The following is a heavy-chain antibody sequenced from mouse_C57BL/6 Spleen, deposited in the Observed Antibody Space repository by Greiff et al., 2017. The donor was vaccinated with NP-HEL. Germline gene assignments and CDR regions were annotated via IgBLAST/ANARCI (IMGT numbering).Heavy chain of an antibody. CDR2: ISYDGSN. D-gene: IGHD2-3*01. CDR1: GYSITSGYY. Sequence: VQLQQSGPGLVKPSQSLSLTCSVTGYSITSGYYSNWLRQFPGNKLEWMGYISYDGSNNYNPSLKNRISITRDTSKNTFFLKLHSVTTEDTATCCSARDQGDGGCGGWYFDVWGTGTTVTVSS. CDR3: ARDQGDGGCGGWYFDV. J-gene: IGHJ1*03. V-gene: IGHV3-6*01.